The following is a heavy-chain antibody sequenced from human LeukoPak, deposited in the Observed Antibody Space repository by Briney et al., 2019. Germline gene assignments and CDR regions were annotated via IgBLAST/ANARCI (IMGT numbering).Heavy chain of an antibody. CDR3: ATNVDIVATIAY. D-gene: IGHD5-12*01. Sequence: ASVKVSCKASGYTFTGYYMHWVRQAPGQGLEWMGWINPNSGGTNYAQKFQGRVTMTRDTSISTAYVELSRLRSDDTAVYYCATNVDIVATIAYWGQGTLVTVSS. J-gene: IGHJ4*02. CDR2: INPNSGGT. CDR1: GYTFTGYY. V-gene: IGHV1-2*02.